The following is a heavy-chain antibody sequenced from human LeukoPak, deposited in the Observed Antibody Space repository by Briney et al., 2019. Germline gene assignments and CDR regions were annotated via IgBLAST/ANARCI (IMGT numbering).Heavy chain of an antibody. CDR3: ARYSSSWYGVRGYYFDY. J-gene: IGHJ4*02. CDR2: IYYSGST. D-gene: IGHD6-13*01. V-gene: IGHV4-61*01. CDR1: GGSISSSSYY. Sequence: NASETLSLTCTVSGGSISSSSYYWSWIWQPPGKGLEWIGYIYYSGSTNYNPSLKSRVTISVDTSKNQFSLKLSSVTAADTAVYYCARYSSSWYGVRGYYFDYWGQGTLVTVSS.